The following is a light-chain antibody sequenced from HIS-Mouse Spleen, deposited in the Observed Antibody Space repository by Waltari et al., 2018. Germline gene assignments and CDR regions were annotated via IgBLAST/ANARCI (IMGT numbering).Light chain of an antibody. J-gene: IGLJ2*01. Sequence: QSALTQPASVSGSPGQSITISCTGTSSDVGSYNLVSWYQQHPGKAPKLMIYEGSKRPSGVCNRFSGSKSGNTASLRISGLQAEDEADYYCCSYAGSSTFVVVFGGGTKLTVL. CDR3: CSYAGSSTFVVV. CDR2: EGS. V-gene: IGLV2-23*03. CDR1: SSDVGSYNL.